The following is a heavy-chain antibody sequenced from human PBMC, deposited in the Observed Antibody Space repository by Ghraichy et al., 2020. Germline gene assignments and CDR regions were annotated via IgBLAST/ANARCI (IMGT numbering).Heavy chain of an antibody. J-gene: IGHJ6*02. CDR1: GYSFTSYW. D-gene: IGHD4/OR15-4a*01. Sequence: GESLNISCKGSGYSFTSYWIGWVRQMPGKGLEWMGIIYPGDSDTRYSPSFQGQVTISADKSISTAYLQWSSLKASDTAMYYCARPEGAAGYGMDVWGQGTTVTVSS. CDR3: ARPEGAAGYGMDV. V-gene: IGHV5-51*01. CDR2: IYPGDSDT.